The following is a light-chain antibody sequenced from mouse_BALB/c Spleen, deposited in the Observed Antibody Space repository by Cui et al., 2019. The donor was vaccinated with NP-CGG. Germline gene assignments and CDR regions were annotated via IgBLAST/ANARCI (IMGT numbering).Light chain of an antibody. CDR3: ALWYSNHWV. CDR1: TGAVTTSNY. V-gene: IGLV1*01. J-gene: IGLJ1*01. CDR2: GTN. Sequence: QAGVTPAFSLTTSPGETVTLTCRSSTGAVTTSNYANWVQEKPDHLFTGLIGGTNNRAPGVPARFSGSLIGDKAALTITGAHTEDEAIYFCALWYSNHWVFGGGTKLTVL.